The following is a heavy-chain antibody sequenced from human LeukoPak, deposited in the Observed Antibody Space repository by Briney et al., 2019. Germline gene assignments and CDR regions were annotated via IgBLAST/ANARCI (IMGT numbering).Heavy chain of an antibody. Sequence: GASVKVSCKASGYTFTSYYMHWVRQAPGQGLEWMGIINPSGGSTSYAQKFQGRVTMTRDMSTSTVYMELSSLRSEDTAVYYCARVGATDAFDIWGQGTMVTVSS. CDR3: ARVGATDAFDI. CDR1: GYTFTSYY. D-gene: IGHD1-26*01. CDR2: INPSGGST. V-gene: IGHV1-46*01. J-gene: IGHJ3*02.